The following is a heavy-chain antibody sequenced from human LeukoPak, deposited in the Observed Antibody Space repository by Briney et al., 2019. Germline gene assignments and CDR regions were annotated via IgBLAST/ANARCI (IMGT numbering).Heavy chain of an antibody. J-gene: IGHJ4*02. CDR1: GFTFDDYG. CDR2: ISSSSSYI. V-gene: IGHV3-21*01. Sequence: PGGSLRLSCAASGFTFDDYGMSWVRQAPGKGLEWVSSISSSSSYIYYADSVKGRFTISRDNAKNSLYLQMNSLRAEDTAVYYCARPYCSGGSCYMPGDPFDYWGQGTLVTVSS. CDR3: ARPYCSGGSCYMPGDPFDY. D-gene: IGHD2-15*01.